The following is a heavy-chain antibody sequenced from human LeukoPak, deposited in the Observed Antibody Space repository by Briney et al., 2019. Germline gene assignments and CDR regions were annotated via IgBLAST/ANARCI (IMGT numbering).Heavy chain of an antibody. Sequence: SETLSLTCIVSNGSISSSSYYWSWIRQPPGKGLEWIGSLYYSGSTYYNPSLKTRVTISVDTSKSQFSLKLDSVTAADTAVYYCVRLPDYYYYYMDVWGRGTSVTVSS. V-gene: IGHV4-39*01. J-gene: IGHJ6*03. CDR1: NGSISSSSYY. CDR2: LYYSGST. D-gene: IGHD1-14*01. CDR3: VRLPDYYYYYMDV.